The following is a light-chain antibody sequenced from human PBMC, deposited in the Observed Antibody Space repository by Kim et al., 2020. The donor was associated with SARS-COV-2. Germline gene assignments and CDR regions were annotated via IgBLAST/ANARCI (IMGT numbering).Light chain of an antibody. CDR3: QAWDSSTVV. J-gene: IGLJ2*01. V-gene: IGLV3-1*01. CDR2: QDS. CDR1: KLGDKY. Sequence: VSPGQPACITCSGDKLGDKYAFWYQQKPGRSPVLVIYQDSKRPSGIPERFSGSNSGNTATLTISGTQAMDEADYYCQAWDSSTVVFGGGTQLTVL.